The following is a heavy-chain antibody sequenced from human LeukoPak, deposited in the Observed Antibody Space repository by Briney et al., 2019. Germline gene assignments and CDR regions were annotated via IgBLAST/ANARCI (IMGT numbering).Heavy chain of an antibody. CDR3: ARGSQLASRYFDY. J-gene: IGHJ4*02. CDR2: INHSGST. V-gene: IGHV4-30-2*01. CDR1: GGSISSGGYY. D-gene: IGHD6-6*01. Sequence: PSQTLSLTCTVSGGSISSGGYYWSWIRQPPGKGLEWIGEINHSGSTNYNPSLKSRVTISVDASKNQFSLKLSSVTAADTAVYYCARGSQLASRYFDYWGQGALVTVSS.